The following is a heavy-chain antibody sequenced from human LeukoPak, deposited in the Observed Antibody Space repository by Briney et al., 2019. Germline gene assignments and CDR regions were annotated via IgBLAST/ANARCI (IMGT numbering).Heavy chain of an antibody. D-gene: IGHD1-1*01. CDR2: IYTSGST. V-gene: IGHV4-4*07. Sequence: KPSETLSLTCAVYGGSFSGYYWSWIRQPAGKGLEWIGRIYTSGSTNYNPSLKSRVTMSVDTSKNQFSLKLSSVTAADTAVYYCARERLERTQYYYYYYMDVWGEGTTVTISS. CDR3: ARERLERTQYYYYYYMDV. CDR1: GGSFSGYY. J-gene: IGHJ6*03.